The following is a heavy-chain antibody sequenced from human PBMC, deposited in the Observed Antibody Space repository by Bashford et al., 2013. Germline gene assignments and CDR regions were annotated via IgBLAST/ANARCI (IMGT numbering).Heavy chain of an antibody. Sequence: ASVKVSCKASGYTFTGYYMHWVRQAPGQGLEWMGWINPNSGGTNYAQKFQGRVTMTRDTSISTAYMELSRLRSDDTAVYYCARGPPELRREEGNWFDPWGQGTLVTVSS. D-gene: IGHD1-26*01. CDR3: ARGPPELRREEGNWFDP. J-gene: IGHJ5*02. CDR2: INPNSGGT. V-gene: IGHV1-2*02. CDR1: GYTFTGYY.